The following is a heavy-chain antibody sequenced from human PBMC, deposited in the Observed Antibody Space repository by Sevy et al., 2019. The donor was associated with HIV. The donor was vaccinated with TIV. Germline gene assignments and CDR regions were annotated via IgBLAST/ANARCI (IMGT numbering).Heavy chain of an antibody. CDR3: AGNTYHYDSNTCYPVY. CDR2: IKKDGNEK. V-gene: IGHV3-7*01. D-gene: IGHD3-22*01. CDR1: GFNLSPYW. Sequence: GGSLRLSCVASGFNLSPYWMTWVRQAPGKGLEWVANIKKDGNEKYYVDSVKGRFTVSRDNAKNALYLQMYSLRVEDTAFYVCAGNTYHYDSNTCYPVYWGQGTRVTVSS. J-gene: IGHJ4*02.